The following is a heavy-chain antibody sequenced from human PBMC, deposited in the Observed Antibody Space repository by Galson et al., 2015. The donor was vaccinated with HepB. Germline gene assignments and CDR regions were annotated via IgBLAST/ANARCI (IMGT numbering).Heavy chain of an antibody. D-gene: IGHD3-10*01. J-gene: IGHJ2*01. CDR2: ISSTGTTM. V-gene: IGHV3-48*01. CDR3: ARVYFGSGSSSAYWYFDL. CDR1: GFTFSSST. Sequence: SLSLSCAASGFTFSSSTINLVRQAPGKGLESVSYISSTGTTMSYADSAQGRFTISSDNAQNSLYLQMNSLRGEDTAVYYCARVYFGSGSSSAYWYFDLWGRGALVTVSS.